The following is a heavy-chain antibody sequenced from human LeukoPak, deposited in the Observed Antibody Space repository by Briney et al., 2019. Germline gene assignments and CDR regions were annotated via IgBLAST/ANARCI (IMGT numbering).Heavy chain of an antibody. CDR3: ARHKGYYDFGFDP. CDR2: ISWNSGSI. J-gene: IGHJ5*02. CDR1: GFTFSSYA. D-gene: IGHD3-3*01. V-gene: IGHV3-9*01. Sequence: PGGSLRLSCAASGFTFSSYAMSWVRQAPGKGLEWVSGISWNSGSIGYADSVKGRFTISRDNAKNSLYLQMNSLRAEDTALYYCARHKGYYDFGFDPWGQGTLVTVSS.